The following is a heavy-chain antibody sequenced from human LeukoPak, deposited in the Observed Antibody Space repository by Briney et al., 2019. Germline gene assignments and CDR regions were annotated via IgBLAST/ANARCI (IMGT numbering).Heavy chain of an antibody. CDR1: NGPITSTKW. V-gene: IGHV4-4*02. Sequence: SGTLSLTCTVSNGPITSTKWWSWVRPPPAQGLEWIGEISHTGSTNYNPSFNSRVTMSVDKSKNQFSLNLKSVTAADTALYYCASSSLVVVVTYGFDIWGRGTAVTVSS. CDR2: ISHTGST. J-gene: IGHJ3*02. D-gene: IGHD2-21*01. CDR3: ASSSLVVVVTYGFDI.